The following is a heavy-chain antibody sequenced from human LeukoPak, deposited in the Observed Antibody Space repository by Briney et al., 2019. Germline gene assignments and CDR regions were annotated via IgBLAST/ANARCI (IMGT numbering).Heavy chain of an antibody. CDR1: GFTFDDYA. D-gene: IGHD5-12*01. V-gene: IGHV3-20*04. J-gene: IGHJ4*02. CDR3: ARDHVDIVATTEPYYFDY. Sequence: GGSLRLSCAASGFTFDDYAMSWVRQAPGKGLEWVSGINWNGGSTGYADSVKGRFTISRDNAKNSLYLQMNSLRAEDTALYYCARDHVDIVATTEPYYFDYWGQGTLVTVSS. CDR2: INWNGGST.